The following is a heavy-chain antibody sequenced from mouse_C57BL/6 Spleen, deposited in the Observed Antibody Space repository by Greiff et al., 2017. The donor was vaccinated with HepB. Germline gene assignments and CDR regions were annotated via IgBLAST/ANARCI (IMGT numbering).Heavy chain of an antibody. V-gene: IGHV1-55*01. J-gene: IGHJ2*01. D-gene: IGHD3-2*02. Sequence: QVQLKESGAELVKPGASVKMSCKASGYTFTSYWITWVKQRPGQGLEWIGDIYPGSGSTNYNEEFKSKATLTVDTSSSTAYMQLSSLTSEDSAVYYCARFTAQATLDYWGQGTTLTVSS. CDR3: ARFTAQATLDY. CDR1: GYTFTSYW. CDR2: IYPGSGST.